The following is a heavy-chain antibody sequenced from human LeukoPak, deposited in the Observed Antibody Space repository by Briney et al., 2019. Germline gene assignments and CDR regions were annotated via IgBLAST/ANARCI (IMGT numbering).Heavy chain of an antibody. V-gene: IGHV3-23*01. Sequence: PGGSLRLSCAASGFTFSSHAMSWVRQAPGKGLEWVSAIRYNGGSTYYADSVKGRFTISRDNSKNTLYLQMNSLRAEDTAVYYCARGARTDYGEFDYWGQGTLVTVSS. J-gene: IGHJ4*02. CDR3: ARGARTDYGEFDY. D-gene: IGHD4-17*01. CDR1: GFTFSSHA. CDR2: IRYNGGST.